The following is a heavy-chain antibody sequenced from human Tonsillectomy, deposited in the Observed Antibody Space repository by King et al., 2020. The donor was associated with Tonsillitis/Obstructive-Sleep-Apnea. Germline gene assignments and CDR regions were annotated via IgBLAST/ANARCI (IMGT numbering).Heavy chain of an antibody. Sequence: QLQESGPGLVKPSETLSLTCTVSGGSISSSSYYWGWIRQPPGKGLEWIGSIYYSGRTYYNPSLKSRVTISVDTSKNQFSLKLSSVTAADTAVYYCARHAPYYYDSSGYLVLDYWGQGTLVTVSS. CDR1: GGSISSSSYY. V-gene: IGHV4-39*01. J-gene: IGHJ4*02. CDR3: ARHAPYYYDSSGYLVLDY. CDR2: IYYSGRT. D-gene: IGHD3-22*01.